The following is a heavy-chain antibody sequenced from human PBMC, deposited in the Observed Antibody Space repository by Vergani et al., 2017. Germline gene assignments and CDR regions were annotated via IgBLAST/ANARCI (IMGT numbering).Heavy chain of an antibody. CDR3: ARKPPLTGFFDY. J-gene: IGHJ4*02. CDR2: ISPDGFST. Sequence: QVQLVQSGAEVGKPGASVKISCKASEYTFTAYYIHWVRQAPEQGLEWVGVISPDGFSTFYAQKFQGRVTITRDTSTSTVYVEVTSLRSDDTAVYYCARKPPLTGFFDYWGQGTLVTVSS. V-gene: IGHV1-46*03. CDR1: EYTFTAYY. D-gene: IGHD3-9*01.